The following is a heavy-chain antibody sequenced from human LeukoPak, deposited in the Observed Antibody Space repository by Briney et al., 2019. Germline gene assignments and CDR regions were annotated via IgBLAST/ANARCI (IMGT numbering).Heavy chain of an antibody. CDR2: ISGSGGST. CDR3: AKGGELLDY. D-gene: IGHD1-26*01. Sequence: GRSLRLSCAASGFTFSSYAMSRLRQAPGKGLEWVSAISGSGGSTYYADSVKGRFTISRDNSKNTLYLQMNSLRAEDTAVYYCAKGGELLDYWGQGTLVTVSS. V-gene: IGHV3-23*01. CDR1: GFTFSSYA. J-gene: IGHJ4*02.